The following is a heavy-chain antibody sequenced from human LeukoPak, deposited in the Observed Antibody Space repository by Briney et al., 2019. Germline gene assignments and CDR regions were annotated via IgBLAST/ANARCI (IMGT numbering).Heavy chain of an antibody. CDR1: GGTFSSYA. CDR2: IIPIFGTA. CDR3: ARARPYTNYVYPFDY. D-gene: IGHD4-11*01. J-gene: IGHJ4*02. V-gene: IGHV1-69*05. Sequence: SVKVSCKASGGTFSSYAISWVRQAPGQGLEWMGGIIPIFGTANYAQKFQGRVTMTTDESTNTAYMELSGLRSEDTAVYYCARARPYTNYVYPFDYWGQGTLVTVSS.